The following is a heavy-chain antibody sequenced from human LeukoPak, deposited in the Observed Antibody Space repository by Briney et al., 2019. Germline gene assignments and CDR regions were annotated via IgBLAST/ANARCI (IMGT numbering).Heavy chain of an antibody. V-gene: IGHV3-23*01. CDR2: IYENGGTT. CDR3: AKHNIDY. J-gene: IGHJ4*02. CDR1: GFTFRSHA. Sequence: GGSLRLSCVGSGFTFRSHAMSWVRQAPEKGLEFVSGIYENGGTTYYADSVKGRFTISRDNSKNTLYLQMNSLRAEDTAVYYCAKHNIDYWGQGTLVTVSS. D-gene: IGHD1-1*01.